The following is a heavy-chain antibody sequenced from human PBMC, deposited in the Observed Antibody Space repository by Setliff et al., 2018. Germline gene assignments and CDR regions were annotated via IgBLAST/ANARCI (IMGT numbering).Heavy chain of an antibody. J-gene: IGHJ3*02. D-gene: IGHD6-25*01. CDR3: ARSAANGGHDPFDI. CDR2: ISRDSNHI. Sequence: GGSLRLSCAASGFTFSTYTMNWIRQAPGKGLEWVSSISRDSNHIYYADSVEGRFTISRDNARNFLYLQMNTLRADDTAVYYCARSAANGGHDPFDIWGQGTMVTVS. CDR1: GFTFSTYT. V-gene: IGHV3-21*01.